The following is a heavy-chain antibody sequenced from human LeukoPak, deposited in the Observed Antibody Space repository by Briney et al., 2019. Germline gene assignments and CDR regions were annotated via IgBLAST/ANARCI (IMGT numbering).Heavy chain of an antibody. J-gene: IGHJ4*02. CDR3: SKWGDYDVLTGYYDSDF. CDR2: IVGSGGST. D-gene: IGHD3-9*01. Sequence: PGASLRLSCAASGFTFSNYAMSWVRQAPGKGLEWVSAIVGSGGSTYHADSVKGRFSISRDNPKNTLFLQMNSLRVEDTALYYCSKWGDYDVLTGYYDSDFWGQGTLVTVSS. V-gene: IGHV3-23*01. CDR1: GFTFSNYA.